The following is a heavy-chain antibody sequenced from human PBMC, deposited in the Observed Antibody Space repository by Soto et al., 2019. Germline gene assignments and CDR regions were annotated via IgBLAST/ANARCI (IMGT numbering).Heavy chain of an antibody. Sequence: QVRLQQSGPGLVKPSQTLSLTCTVSGGSITSGDYYWSWIRQSPGKGLEWIGHFSYSGTTNYNPSLKSRVNIGAYTSNNQFSLILSSLTAADTAVYYCGRGVNYDSEGVDAFDIWGQGTMVTVSS. D-gene: IGHD3-22*01. CDR3: GRGVNYDSEGVDAFDI. CDR2: FSYSGTT. CDR1: GGSITSGDYY. J-gene: IGHJ3*02. V-gene: IGHV4-30-4*01.